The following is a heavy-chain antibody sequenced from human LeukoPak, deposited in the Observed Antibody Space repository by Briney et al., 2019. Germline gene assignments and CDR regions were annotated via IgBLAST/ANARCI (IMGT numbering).Heavy chain of an antibody. CDR2: IYPGDSDT. CDR1: GYSFTSYW. CDR3: AGSIVGATTNYYGMDV. Sequence: GEFLKISCKGSGYSFTSYWIGWVRQMPGKGLEWMGIIYPGDSDTRYSPSFQGQVTISADKSISTAYLQWSSLKASDTAMYYCAGSIVGATTNYYGMDVWGQGTTVTVSS. D-gene: IGHD1-26*01. V-gene: IGHV5-51*01. J-gene: IGHJ6*02.